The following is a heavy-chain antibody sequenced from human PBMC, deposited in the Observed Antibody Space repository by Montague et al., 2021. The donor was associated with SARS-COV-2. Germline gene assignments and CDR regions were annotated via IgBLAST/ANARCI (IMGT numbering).Heavy chain of an antibody. CDR1: GGSLSGYY. CDR3: TREGYQVLWSDYYYYGMDV. CDR2: INHSGST. V-gene: IGHV4-34*01. D-gene: IGHD2-2*01. Sequence: SETLSLTCAAYGGSLSGYYWSWIRQPPGKGLEWIGEINHSGSTNYNPSLKSRVTISVDTSKNQFSLTLSSVTAADTAVYYCTREGYQVLWSDYYYYGMDVWGQGTTVTVSS. J-gene: IGHJ6*02.